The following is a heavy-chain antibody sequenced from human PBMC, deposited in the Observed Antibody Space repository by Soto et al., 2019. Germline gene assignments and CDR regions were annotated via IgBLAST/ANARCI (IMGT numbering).Heavy chain of an antibody. Sequence: QVQLVQSGAEVKKPGSSVKVSCKASGGTFSSYAISWVRQAPGQGLEWMGGIIPIFGTANYAQKFQGRVTITADESTSTAYMELSSLRSEDTAVYYCARVLVVVPAAIGGSYYYYGMDVWCQGTTVTVSS. D-gene: IGHD2-2*01. CDR2: IIPIFGTA. J-gene: IGHJ6*02. CDR1: GGTFSSYA. V-gene: IGHV1-69*01. CDR3: ARVLVVVPAAIGGSYYYYGMDV.